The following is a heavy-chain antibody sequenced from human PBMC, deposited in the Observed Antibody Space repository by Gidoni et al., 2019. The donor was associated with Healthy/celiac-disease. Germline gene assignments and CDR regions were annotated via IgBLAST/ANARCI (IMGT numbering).Heavy chain of an antibody. CDR2: IYHSGST. V-gene: IGHV4-4*02. J-gene: IGHJ4*02. CDR3: ARMTTVTTFDY. Sequence: QVQLQESGPGLVKPSGTLSLTFPVPGGSISRSNWWSWVRQPPGKGLEWIGEIYHSGSTNYNPSLKSRVTRSVDKSKNQFSRKLGSVTAADTAVYYCARMTTVTTFDYWGQGTLVTVSS. CDR1: GGSISRSNW. D-gene: IGHD4-4*01.